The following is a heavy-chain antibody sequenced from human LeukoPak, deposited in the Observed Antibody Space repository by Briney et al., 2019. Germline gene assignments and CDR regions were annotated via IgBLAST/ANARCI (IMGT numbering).Heavy chain of an antibody. CDR3: ARHRIAVYSDAFDI. Sequence: SETLSLTCTVSGGSINSYYWSWIRQPPGKGLEWIGYIYYNGRTNYNPSLKSRVTISVDTSKNQFSLKLTSVTAADTAVYYCARHRIAVYSDAFDIWGQGTMVTVSS. CDR1: GGSINSYY. J-gene: IGHJ3*02. V-gene: IGHV4-59*01. CDR2: IYYNGRT. D-gene: IGHD6-19*01.